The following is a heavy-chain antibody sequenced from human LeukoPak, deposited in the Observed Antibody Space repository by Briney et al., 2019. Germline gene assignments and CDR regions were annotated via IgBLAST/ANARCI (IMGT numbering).Heavy chain of an antibody. CDR2: TYAGYSDT. CDR3: AGLWGYNYGDFDN. V-gene: IGHV5-51*01. Sequence: GESLKISCKGSGYNFIGYWIAWVRQIPRKGLKWMGITYAGYSDTRYSPSFQGQVTISIDKSISTAYLQWSSLKASDTAIYYCAGLWGYNYGDFDNWGQGTLVTVSS. J-gene: IGHJ4*02. CDR1: GYNFIGYW. D-gene: IGHD5-18*01.